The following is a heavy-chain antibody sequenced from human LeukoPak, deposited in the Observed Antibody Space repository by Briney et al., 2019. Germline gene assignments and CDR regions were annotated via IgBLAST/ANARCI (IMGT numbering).Heavy chain of an antibody. CDR3: AKDLYDSYGSRFDY. J-gene: IGHJ4*02. Sequence: PAGGSLRLSCAASGFTFSSYAMSWVRQAPGKGLEWVSAISGSGGSTYYADSVKGRFTISRDNSKNTLYLQMNSLRAEDTAAYYCAKDLYDSYGSRFDYWGQGTLVTVSS. CDR1: GFTFSSYA. D-gene: IGHD5-18*01. V-gene: IGHV3-23*01. CDR2: ISGSGGST.